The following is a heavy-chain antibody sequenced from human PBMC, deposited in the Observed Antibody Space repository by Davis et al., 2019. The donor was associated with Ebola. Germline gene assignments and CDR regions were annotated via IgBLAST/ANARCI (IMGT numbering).Heavy chain of an antibody. V-gene: IGHV3-30*04. J-gene: IGHJ4*02. Sequence: PGGSLRLSCAASGFTFSSYAMHWVRQAPGKGLEWVAVISYDGSNKYYADSVKGRFTISRDNSKNTLYLQMNSLRAEDTAVYYCARARSSWGYFDYWGQGTLVTVSS. D-gene: IGHD6-13*01. CDR3: ARARSSWGYFDY. CDR1: GFTFSSYA. CDR2: ISYDGSNK.